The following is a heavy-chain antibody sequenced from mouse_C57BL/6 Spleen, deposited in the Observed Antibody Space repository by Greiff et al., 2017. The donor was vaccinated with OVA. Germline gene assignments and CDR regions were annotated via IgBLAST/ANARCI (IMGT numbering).Heavy chain of an antibody. CDR1: GYTFTSYW. Sequence: QVQLQQPGAELVMPGASVKLSCKASGYTFTSYWMHWVKQRPGQGLEWIGEIDPSDSYTNYNQKFKGKSTLTVDKSSSTAYMQLSSLTSEDSAVYYCARAEDYGSNAYWGQGTLVTVSA. CDR3: ARAEDYGSNAY. J-gene: IGHJ3*01. CDR2: IDPSDSYT. D-gene: IGHD1-1*01. V-gene: IGHV1-69*01.